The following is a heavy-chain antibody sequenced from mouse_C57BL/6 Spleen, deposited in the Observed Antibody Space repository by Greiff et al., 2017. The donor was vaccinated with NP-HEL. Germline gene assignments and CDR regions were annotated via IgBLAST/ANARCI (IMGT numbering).Heavy chain of an antibody. J-gene: IGHJ2*01. CDR3: AYGSSYFDY. D-gene: IGHD1-1*01. V-gene: IGHV1-82*01. Sequence: VQLQESGPELVKPGASVKISCKASGYAFSSSWMNWVKQRPGKGLEWIGRIYPGDGDTNYNGKFKGKATLTADKSSSTAYMQLSSLTSEDSAVYFCAYGSSYFDYWGQGTTLTVSS. CDR1: GYAFSSSW. CDR2: IYPGDGDT.